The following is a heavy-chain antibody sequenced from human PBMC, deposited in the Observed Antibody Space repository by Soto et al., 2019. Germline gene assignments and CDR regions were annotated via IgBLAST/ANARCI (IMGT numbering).Heavy chain of an antibody. J-gene: IGHJ4*02. Sequence: ASVKVSCKVSGYTLSELYMHCVRQAPGKELEWMGGFDPEDGETINAQKFQGRVTMTEDTSIDTAYMELSSLRSEDTAVYYCATASPEYDSAGDYYFAYWGQGSLVTGSS. V-gene: IGHV1-24*01. CDR2: FDPEDGET. CDR3: ATASPEYDSAGDYYFAY. D-gene: IGHD2-21*02. CDR1: GYTLSELY.